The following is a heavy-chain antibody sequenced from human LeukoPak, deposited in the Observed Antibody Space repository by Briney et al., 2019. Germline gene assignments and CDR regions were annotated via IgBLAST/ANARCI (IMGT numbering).Heavy chain of an antibody. CDR1: GGSISSYY. V-gene: IGHV4-4*07. D-gene: IGHD5-12*01. CDR3: ARDRLGGYDSTRGNWFDP. CDR2: IYTSGST. Sequence: SETLSLTCTVSGGSISSYYWSWIRQPAGTGLEWIGRIYTSGSTNYNPSLKSRVTIAVDKSKNQFSLKLSSVTAADTAVYYCARDRLGGYDSTRGNWFDPWGQGTLVTVSS. J-gene: IGHJ5*02.